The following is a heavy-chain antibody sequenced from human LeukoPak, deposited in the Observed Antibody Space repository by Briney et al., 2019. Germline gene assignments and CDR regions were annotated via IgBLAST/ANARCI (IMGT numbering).Heavy chain of an antibody. CDR2: INPNIGGT. Sequence: ASVKVSCKASGYTFTGYYMHWVRQAPGQGLEWMGRINPNIGGTNYAQKFQGRVTMTRDTSISTAYMELSRLRSDDTAVYYCARGYSYGLDYFDYWGQGTLVTVSS. D-gene: IGHD5-18*01. J-gene: IGHJ4*02. CDR3: ARGYSYGLDYFDY. CDR1: GYTFTGYY. V-gene: IGHV1-2*06.